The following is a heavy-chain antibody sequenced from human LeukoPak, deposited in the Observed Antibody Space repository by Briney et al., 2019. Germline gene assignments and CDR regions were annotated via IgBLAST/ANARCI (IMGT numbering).Heavy chain of an antibody. CDR2: MNPNSGNT. CDR1: GYTFTSYD. CDR3: ARGLDDYGDRGSAFDI. V-gene: IGHV1-8*03. J-gene: IGHJ3*02. D-gene: IGHD4-17*01. Sequence: GASVKVSCKASGYTFTSYDINWVRQATGQGLEWMGWMNPNSGNTGYAQKFQGRVTITRNTSISTAYMELSSLRSEDTAVYYCARGLDDYGDRGSAFDIWGQGTMVTVSS.